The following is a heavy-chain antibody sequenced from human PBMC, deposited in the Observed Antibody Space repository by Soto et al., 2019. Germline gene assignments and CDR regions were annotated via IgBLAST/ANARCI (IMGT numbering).Heavy chain of an antibody. D-gene: IGHD2-2*01. CDR2: IIPILGIA. CDR1: GGTFSSYT. V-gene: IGHV1-69*02. Sequence: QVQLVQSGAEVKNPGSSVKVSCKASGGTFSSYTISWVRQAPGQGLEWMGRIIPILGIANYAQKFQGRVTITADKSTSTAYMELSSLRSEDTAVYYCARVDCSSTSCSGYFDLWGRGTLVTVSS. J-gene: IGHJ2*01. CDR3: ARVDCSSTSCSGYFDL.